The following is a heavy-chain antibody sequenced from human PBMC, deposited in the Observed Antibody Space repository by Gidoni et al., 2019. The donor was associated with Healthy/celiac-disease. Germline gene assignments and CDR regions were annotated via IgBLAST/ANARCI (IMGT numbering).Heavy chain of an antibody. Sequence: QVQLVQSGAEVKKTGASVKVSCKAPGYTFTSSGISWVRQAPGQGLEGLGWISANNGNTNYAQKLQGRVTMTTDTSTSTAYMELRSLRSDDTAVYYCARAPRYSSSWYPEYFQHWGQGTLVTVSS. CDR1: GYTFTSSG. J-gene: IGHJ1*01. CDR3: ARAPRYSSSWYPEYFQH. CDR2: ISANNGNT. V-gene: IGHV1-18*01. D-gene: IGHD6-13*01.